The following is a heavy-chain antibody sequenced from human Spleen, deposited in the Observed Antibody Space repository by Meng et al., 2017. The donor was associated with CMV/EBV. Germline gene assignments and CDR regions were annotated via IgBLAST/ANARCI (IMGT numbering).Heavy chain of an antibody. J-gene: IGHJ2*01. Sequence: VSRNYMSWVRQAPGKGLEWVSIIYGGGTTYYADSVKGRFTISRDDSKSTLYLQINSLRAEDTAVYYCARDKCSGGGCYSPYWYFDLWGRGTLVTVSS. D-gene: IGHD2-15*01. V-gene: IGHV3-53*05. CDR1: VSRNY. CDR3: ARDKCSGGGCYSPYWYFDL. CDR2: IYGGGTT.